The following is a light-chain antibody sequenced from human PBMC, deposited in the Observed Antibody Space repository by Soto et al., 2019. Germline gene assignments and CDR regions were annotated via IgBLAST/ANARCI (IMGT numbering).Light chain of an antibody. CDR1: HSFLHNNSNTY. V-gene: IGKV2-28*01. CDR2: LGS. CDR3: MQPLQIPIT. J-gene: IGKJ5*01. Sequence: DIVLTQSPAYLLVPPGGPCSSSCTSVHSFLHNNSNTYLAWYLQKPGQSPQLLIYLGSNRAPGVSHRFSGGGSGTHFTFNISRVQAEDVGIYFCMQPLQIPITVGQGTRVEIK.